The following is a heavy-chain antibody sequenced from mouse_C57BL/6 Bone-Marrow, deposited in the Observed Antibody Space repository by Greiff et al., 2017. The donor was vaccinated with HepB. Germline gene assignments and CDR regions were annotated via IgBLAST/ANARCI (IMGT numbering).Heavy chain of an antibody. CDR3: ARGSDSTAQATDYAMDY. D-gene: IGHD3-2*02. CDR2: IHPSDSDT. Sequence: VQLQQPGAELVKPGASVKVSCKASGYTFTSYWMHWVKQRPGQGLEWIGRIHPSDSDTNYNQKFKGKATLTVDKSSSTAYMQLSSLTSEDSAVYYCARGSDSTAQATDYAMDYWGQGTSVTVSS. V-gene: IGHV1-74*01. J-gene: IGHJ4*01. CDR1: GYTFTSYW.